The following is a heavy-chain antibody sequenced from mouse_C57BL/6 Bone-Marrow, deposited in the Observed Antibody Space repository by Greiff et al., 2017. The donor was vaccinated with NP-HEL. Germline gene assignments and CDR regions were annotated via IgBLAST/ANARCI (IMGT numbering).Heavy chain of an antibody. V-gene: IGHV1-82*01. CDR3: ASPSITTVVAYYFDY. J-gene: IGHJ2*01. CDR2: IYPGDGDT. CDR1: GYAFSSSW. Sequence: QVQLKQSGPELVKPGASVKISCKASGYAFSSSWMNWVKQRPGKGLEWIGRIYPGDGDTNYNGKFKGKATLTADKSSSTAYMQLSSLTSEDSAVYFCASPSITTVVAYYFDYWGQGTTLTVSS. D-gene: IGHD1-1*01.